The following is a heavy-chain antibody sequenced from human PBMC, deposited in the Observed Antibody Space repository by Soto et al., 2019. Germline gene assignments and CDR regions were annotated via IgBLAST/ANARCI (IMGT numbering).Heavy chain of an antibody. CDR3: ARRYGYSFDY. V-gene: IGHV4-59*08. CDR2: IYYSGST. J-gene: IGHJ4*02. Sequence: SETLTLTCTVSGGSISSYYWSWIRQPPGKGLEWIGYIYYSGSTNYNPSLKSRVTISVDTSKNQFSLKLSSVTAADTAVYYCARRYGYSFDYWGQGTLVTVSS. CDR1: GGSISSYY. D-gene: IGHD1-1*01.